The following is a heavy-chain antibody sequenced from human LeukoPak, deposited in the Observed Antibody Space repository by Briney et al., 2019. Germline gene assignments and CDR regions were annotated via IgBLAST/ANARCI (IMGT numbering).Heavy chain of an antibody. Sequence: GSLGLSCAASGFTVSSNYMSWVRQAPGKGLEWVSVIYSGGSTYYADSVKGRFTISRDNSKNTLYLQMNSLRAEDTAVYYCARDGLGSGSFAFDYWGQGTLVTVSS. J-gene: IGHJ4*02. D-gene: IGHD3-10*01. V-gene: IGHV3-53*01. CDR2: IYSGGST. CDR1: GFTVSSNY. CDR3: ARDGLGSGSFAFDY.